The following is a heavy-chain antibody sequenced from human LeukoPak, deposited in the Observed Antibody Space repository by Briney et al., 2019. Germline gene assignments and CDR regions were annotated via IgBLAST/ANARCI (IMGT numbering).Heavy chain of an antibody. Sequence: SETLSLTCAVYGGSFSGYYWSWIRQPPGKGLEWIGEINRSGSTNYNPSLKSRVTISVDTSKNQFSLKLSSVTAADTAVYYCARHRWGYYDFWSGPRGGQGTLVTVSS. V-gene: IGHV4-34*01. J-gene: IGHJ4*02. D-gene: IGHD3-3*01. CDR2: INRSGST. CDR1: GGSFSGYY. CDR3: ARHRWGYYDFWSGPR.